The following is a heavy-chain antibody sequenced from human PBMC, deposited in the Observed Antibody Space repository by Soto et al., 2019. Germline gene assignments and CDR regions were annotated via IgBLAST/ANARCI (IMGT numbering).Heavy chain of an antibody. CDR2: IYYSGST. D-gene: IGHD3-9*01. Sequence: SETLSLTCTVSGGSISSGGYYWSWIRQHPGKGLEWIGYIYYSGSTYYNPSLKSRVTISVDTSKNQFSLKLSSVTAADTAVYYCASGYDILTGCPRGDYYGMDVWGQGTTVTVSS. CDR3: ASGYDILTGCPRGDYYGMDV. CDR1: GGSISSGGYY. J-gene: IGHJ6*02. V-gene: IGHV4-39*01.